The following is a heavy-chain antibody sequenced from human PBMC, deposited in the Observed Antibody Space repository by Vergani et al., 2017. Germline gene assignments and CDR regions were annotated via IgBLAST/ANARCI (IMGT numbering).Heavy chain of an antibody. J-gene: IGHJ4*02. V-gene: IGHV4-61*02. D-gene: IGHD1-26*01. CDR1: GASMSSVGYY. CDR3: ARDSAVGGTFDS. CDR2: ILGSGTA. Sequence: QVQMQESGPGLVKTSETLSLTCSASGASMSSVGYYWTWIRQSAGKRLEWIGDILGSGTANYNPSFQGRVSMSVATSKNQFSLTLSSVTAADTAIYYCARDSAVGGTFDSWGQGTLVSVSS.